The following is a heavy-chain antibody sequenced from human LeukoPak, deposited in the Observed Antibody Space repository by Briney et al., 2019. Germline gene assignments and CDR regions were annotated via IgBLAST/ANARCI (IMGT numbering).Heavy chain of an antibody. J-gene: IGHJ5*02. CDR1: GGSFSGYY. V-gene: IGHV4-34*01. Sequence: SETLSLTCAVYGGSFSGYYWSWIRQPPGKGLEWIGEINHSGSTNYNPSLKSRVTISIDTSKNQFSLKLMSVTAADTAVYYCARDSGTTGEVKFDPWGQGTLVTVSS. CDR3: ARDSGTTGEVKFDP. D-gene: IGHD3-10*01. CDR2: INHSGST.